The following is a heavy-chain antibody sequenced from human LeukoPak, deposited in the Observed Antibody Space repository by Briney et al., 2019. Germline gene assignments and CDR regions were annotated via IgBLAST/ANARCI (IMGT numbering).Heavy chain of an antibody. Sequence: GGSVRLSCAASGFTVTEYAMTWIRQSPGKGLEWVSTISETGRSTYYADSVKGQFTISRDNSKNTLYLQMNSLRAEDTAVYYCAKDRGYSYGISEYWGQGTLVTVSS. D-gene: IGHD5-18*01. CDR2: ISETGRST. CDR3: AKDRGYSYGISEY. CDR1: GFTVTEYA. J-gene: IGHJ4*02. V-gene: IGHV3-23*01.